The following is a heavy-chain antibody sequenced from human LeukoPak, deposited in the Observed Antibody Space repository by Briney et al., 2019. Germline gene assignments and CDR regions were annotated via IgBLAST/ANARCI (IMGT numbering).Heavy chain of an antibody. Sequence: ASVKVSCKASGYTFTSYYMHWVRQAPGQGLEWMGIINPSGGSTSYAQKFQGRVTITADESTSTAYMELSSLRSEDTAVYHCARGSGWLQLKYDAFDIWGQGTMVTVSS. J-gene: IGHJ3*02. CDR2: INPSGGST. V-gene: IGHV1-46*01. D-gene: IGHD5-24*01. CDR1: GYTFTSYY. CDR3: ARGSGWLQLKYDAFDI.